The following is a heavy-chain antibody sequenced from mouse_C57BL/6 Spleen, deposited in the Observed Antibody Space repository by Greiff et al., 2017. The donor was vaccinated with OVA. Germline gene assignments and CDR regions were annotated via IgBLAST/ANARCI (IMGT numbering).Heavy chain of an antibody. CDR1: GYTFTSYW. D-gene: IGHD2-2*01. V-gene: IGHV1-52*01. CDR2: IDPSDSET. Sequence: QVQLQQPGAELVRPGSSVKLSCQASGYTFTSYWMHWVKQRPIQGLEWIGNIDPSDSETHYNQKFKDKATLTVDKSSSTAYMQLSSLTSEDSAVYYCAREREGYYSYFDVWGTGTTVTVSS. J-gene: IGHJ1*03. CDR3: AREREGYYSYFDV.